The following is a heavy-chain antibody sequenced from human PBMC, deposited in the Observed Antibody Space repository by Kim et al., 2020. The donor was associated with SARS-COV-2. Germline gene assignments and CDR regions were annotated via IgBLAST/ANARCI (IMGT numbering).Heavy chain of an antibody. J-gene: IGHJ4*02. V-gene: IGHV1-46*01. Sequence: YAEKFKGRVSMTRDTSTSTVYMGLNSLRSEDTAVYYCARGDYYDHSGYMAFWGQGTLVTV. CDR3: ARGDYYDHSGYMAF. D-gene: IGHD3-16*01.